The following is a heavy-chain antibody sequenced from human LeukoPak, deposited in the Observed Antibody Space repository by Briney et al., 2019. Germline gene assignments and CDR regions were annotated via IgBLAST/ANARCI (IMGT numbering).Heavy chain of an antibody. Sequence: GASVKVSCKASGYTFTSYGISWVRQPPGQGLEWMGWISAYNGNTNYAQKLQGRVTMTTDTSTSTAYMELRSLRSDDTAVYYCARDLPPGYCSSTSCRYYFDYWGQGTLVTVSS. J-gene: IGHJ4*02. V-gene: IGHV1-18*01. CDR2: ISAYNGNT. D-gene: IGHD2-2*03. CDR1: GYTFTSYG. CDR3: ARDLPPGYCSSTSCRYYFDY.